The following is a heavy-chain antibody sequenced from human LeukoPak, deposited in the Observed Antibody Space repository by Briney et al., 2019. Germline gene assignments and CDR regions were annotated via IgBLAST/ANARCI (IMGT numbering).Heavy chain of an antibody. J-gene: IGHJ4*02. V-gene: IGHV4-34*01. D-gene: IGHD3-22*01. Sequence: PSETLSLTCAVYGGSFSGYYWSWIRQPPGKGLEWIGEINHSGSTNYNPSLKSRVTISVDTSKNQFSLKLSSVTAADTAVYYCARLGAMIVLNYWGQGTLVTVSS. CDR2: INHSGST. CDR3: ARLGAMIVLNY. CDR1: GGSFSGYY.